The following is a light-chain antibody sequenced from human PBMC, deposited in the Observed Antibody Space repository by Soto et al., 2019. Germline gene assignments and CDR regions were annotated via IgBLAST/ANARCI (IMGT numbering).Light chain of an antibody. Sequence: QSVLTQPASVSGSPGQSITISCTGTYSDVGTYNLVSWYQQHPGEAPKLIIYEDNKRPSGVSYRFSGSKSGNTASLTISGLQADDEADYHCCSFAGSSTYVFGTGTKVTVL. CDR3: CSFAGSSTYV. J-gene: IGLJ1*01. CDR1: YSDVGTYNL. V-gene: IGLV2-23*01. CDR2: EDN.